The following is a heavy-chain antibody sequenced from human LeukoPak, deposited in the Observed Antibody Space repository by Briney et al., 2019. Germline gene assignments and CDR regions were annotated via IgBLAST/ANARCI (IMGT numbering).Heavy chain of an antibody. D-gene: IGHD1-26*01. CDR2: ISWNSGSI. CDR1: GFTFDDYA. V-gene: IGHV3-9*03. J-gene: IGHJ3*02. Sequence: PGGSLRLSCAASGFTFDDYAMHWVRQAPGKGLEWVSGISWNSGSIGYADSVKGRFTISRDNAKNSLYLQMNSLRAEDMALYYCAKGPSGSPRTAFDIWGQGTMVTVSS. CDR3: AKGPSGSPRTAFDI.